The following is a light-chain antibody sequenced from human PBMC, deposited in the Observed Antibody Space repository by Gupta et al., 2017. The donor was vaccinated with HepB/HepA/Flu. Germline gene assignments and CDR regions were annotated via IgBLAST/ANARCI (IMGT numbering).Light chain of an antibody. CDR2: NTN. CDR3: ALFMGSGIWV. J-gene: IGLJ3*02. Sequence: QTVVTPEPSFSVSPGGTVTLTCGLSSGSVSSSYYPSWYQQTPGQAPRTLIYNTNTRSSGVPDRFSGSILGNKAALTITGAQADDECDYYCALFMGSGIWVFGGGTKLTVL. V-gene: IGLV8-61*01. CDR1: SGSVSSSYY.